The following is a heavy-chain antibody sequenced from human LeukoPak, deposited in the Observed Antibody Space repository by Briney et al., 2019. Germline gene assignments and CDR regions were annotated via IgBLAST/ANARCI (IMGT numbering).Heavy chain of an antibody. J-gene: IGHJ4*02. D-gene: IGHD2-2*01. V-gene: IGHV3-23*01. Sequence: GGSLRLSCAASGFTFGTFDMSWVRQAPGKGLEWVSTLACLDASCTEYYSDSVKGRFSISRDKAKSTLSLQVNSLRVEDTAMYYCAKHPPAGVFDYWGQGTLVTVSS. CDR1: GFTFGTFD. CDR2: LACLDASCTE. CDR3: AKHPPAGVFDY.